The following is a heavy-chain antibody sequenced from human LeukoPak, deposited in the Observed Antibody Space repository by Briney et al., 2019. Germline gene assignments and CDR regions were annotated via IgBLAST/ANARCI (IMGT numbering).Heavy chain of an antibody. D-gene: IGHD3-16*01. Sequence: ASVTVSCKASGGSFSTSGFSWVRQAPGQGLEWMGGVIPIYGTPSYAQKFQVRVTITTDESTSTAYMELSSLRSEDTAVYYCARDHRGIVENGYDYFYYDMDVWGQGTTVTVSS. CDR1: GGSFSTSG. V-gene: IGHV1-69*05. J-gene: IGHJ6*02. CDR3: ARDHRGIVENGYDYFYYDMDV. CDR2: VIPIYGTP.